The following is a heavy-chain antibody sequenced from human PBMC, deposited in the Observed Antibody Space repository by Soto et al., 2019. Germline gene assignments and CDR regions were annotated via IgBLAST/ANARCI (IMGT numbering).Heavy chain of an antibody. D-gene: IGHD6-6*01. V-gene: IGHV3-48*03. Sequence: GGSLRLSCAASGFTFSSYEMNWVRQAPGKGLEWVSYISSSGSTIYYADSVKGRFTISRDNAKNSLYLQMNSLRAEDTAVYYCARDSSLRGRDVWGRGTTVTVSS. J-gene: IGHJ6*02. CDR1: GFTFSSYE. CDR3: ARDSSLRGRDV. CDR2: ISSSGSTI.